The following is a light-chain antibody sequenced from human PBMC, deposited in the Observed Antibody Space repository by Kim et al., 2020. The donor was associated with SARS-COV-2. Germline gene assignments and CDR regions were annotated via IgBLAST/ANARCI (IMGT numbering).Light chain of an antibody. V-gene: IGLV3-19*01. CDR2: GKN. CDR3: NSRDSSGNHVV. Sequence: SSELTQDPAVSVALGQTVRITCQGDSLRSYYASWYQQKPGQAPVLVFYGKNNRPSGIPDRFSGSSSGNTASLTITGAQAEDEADYYCNSRDSSGNHVVFGGGTQLTVL. J-gene: IGLJ2*01. CDR1: SLRSYY.